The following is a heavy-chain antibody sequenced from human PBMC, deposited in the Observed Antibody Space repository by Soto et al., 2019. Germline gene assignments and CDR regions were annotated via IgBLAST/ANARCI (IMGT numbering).Heavy chain of an antibody. CDR1: GGTFRNHV. D-gene: IGHD3-10*01. J-gene: IGHJ4*02. Sequence: VKVSCKASGGTFRNHVFNWVRQAPGQGLEWTGGIIPIIGTPNYAQKFQGRVTITADASTSTVYLEVSSPRSQDTAVYYCARDLEFRDGNISHLDYWGQGTLVTVSS. V-gene: IGHV1-69*01. CDR3: ARDLEFRDGNISHLDY. CDR2: IIPIIGTP.